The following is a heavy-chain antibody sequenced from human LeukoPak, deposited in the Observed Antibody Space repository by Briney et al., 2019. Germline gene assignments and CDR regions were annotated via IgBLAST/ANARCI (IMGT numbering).Heavy chain of an antibody. V-gene: IGHV3-23*01. CDR3: AKGRYFDWLKYFDY. D-gene: IGHD3-9*01. J-gene: IGHJ4*02. CDR1: GFTFSSYA. CDR2: ISGSGGRT. Sequence: GGSLRLSCAASGFTFSSYAMSWVRQAPGKGLEWVTAISGSGGRTYYADSVKGRFTISRDNSKNTLYLQMNSLRAEDTAVYYCAKGRYFDWLKYFDYWGQGTLVTVSS.